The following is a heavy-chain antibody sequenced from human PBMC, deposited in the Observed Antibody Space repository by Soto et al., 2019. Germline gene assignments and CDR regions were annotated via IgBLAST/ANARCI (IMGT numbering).Heavy chain of an antibody. CDR1: GYSFTSNG. CDR3: ARRSARYFDWLLPPYYYYYGMDV. CDR2: ISVDKGNT. V-gene: IGHV1-18*01. D-gene: IGHD3-9*01. Sequence: ASVKVSCKASGYSFTSNGISWVRQAPGQGLEWMGWISVDKGNTNYAQKLQGRVTMTTDTSTSTAYMELRSLRSDDTAVYYCARRSARYFDWLLPPYYYYYGMDVWGQGTTVTVSS. J-gene: IGHJ6*02.